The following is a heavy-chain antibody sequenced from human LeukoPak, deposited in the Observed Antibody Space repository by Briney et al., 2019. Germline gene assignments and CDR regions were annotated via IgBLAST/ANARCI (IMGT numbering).Heavy chain of an antibody. J-gene: IGHJ4*02. Sequence: GGSLRLSCAASGFTFSSYAMSWVRQAPGKGLEWVSTITTSDGNTYYADSVKGRFTVSRDNSKNTLYLQMNSLRAEDTAVYYCAKDGGLWVSAHWGDSWGRGTLVTVSS. V-gene: IGHV3-23*01. D-gene: IGHD7-27*01. CDR1: GFTFSSYA. CDR3: AKDGGLWVSAHWGDS. CDR2: ITTSDGNT.